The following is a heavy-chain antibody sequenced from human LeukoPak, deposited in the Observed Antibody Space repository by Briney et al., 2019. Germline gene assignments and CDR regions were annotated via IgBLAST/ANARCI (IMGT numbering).Heavy chain of an antibody. CDR3: QLGTYSSSFDY. Sequence: SETLSLTCTVSGGSISRYSYIWIRQPPGKGLEWIGCIYYSGSINHNPSLKSRVAISVDTSKNQFSLKLSSVTAADTAVYYCQLGTYSSSFDYWGQGTLVTVSS. D-gene: IGHD6-6*01. CDR2: IYYSGSI. V-gene: IGHV4-59*01. J-gene: IGHJ4*02. CDR1: GGSISRYS.